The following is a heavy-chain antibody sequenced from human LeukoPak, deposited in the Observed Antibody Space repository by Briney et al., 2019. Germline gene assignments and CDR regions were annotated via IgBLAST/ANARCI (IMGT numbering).Heavy chain of an antibody. D-gene: IGHD4-11*01. V-gene: IGHV4-38-2*02. CDR2: IYHSGST. J-gene: IGHJ6*03. CDR1: GYSISSGYY. Sequence: SETLSLTCTVSGYSISSGYYWGWIRQPPGKGLEWIGSIYHSGSTYYNPSLKSRDTISVDTSKNQFSLKLSSVTAADTAVYYCASYSNYHYYYMDVWGKGTTVTVSS. CDR3: ASYSNYHYYYMDV.